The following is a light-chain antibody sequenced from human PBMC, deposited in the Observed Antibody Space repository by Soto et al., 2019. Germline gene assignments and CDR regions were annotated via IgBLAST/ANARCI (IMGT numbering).Light chain of an antibody. CDR2: DAS. Sequence: EIVLTQSPATLSLSPGERATLSCRASQSVSRYLAWYQQKPGQAPRLLIYDASNRATGIPARFSGSGSGTDFLLTISSLEPEDFAVYYGQQRSDWPSTFGGGTKVQIK. CDR1: QSVSRY. J-gene: IGKJ4*01. CDR3: QQRSDWPST. V-gene: IGKV3-11*01.